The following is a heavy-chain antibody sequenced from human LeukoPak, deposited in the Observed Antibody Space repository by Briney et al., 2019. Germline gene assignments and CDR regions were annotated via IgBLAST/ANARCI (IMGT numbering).Heavy chain of an antibody. CDR2: ISGSGGST. CDR3: TKDEEITFGLFDY. D-gene: IGHD3-16*01. V-gene: IGHV3-23*01. J-gene: IGHJ4*02. Sequence: PGGSLRLSCVASGFTFNNYAMHWVRQAPGKGLEWVSAISGSGGSTYYADSVKGRFTISRDNSKNTLYLQMNSLRAEDTAVYYCTKDEEITFGLFDYWGQGTLVTVSS. CDR1: GFTFNNYA.